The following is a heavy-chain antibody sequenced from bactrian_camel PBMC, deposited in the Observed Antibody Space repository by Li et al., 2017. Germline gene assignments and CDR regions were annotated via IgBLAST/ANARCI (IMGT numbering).Heavy chain of an antibody. V-gene: IGHV3S53*01. D-gene: IGHD1*01. CDR1: GYILRRCK. CDR3: AVDSIDRCYDLLTERHYNI. CDR2: IDTDGTT. Sequence: VQLVESGGGSVQAGGSLKLSCAVDISSGYILRRCKMGWWRRAPGAKRELVSTIDTDGTTTYLEDVKGRFTISQDKAEQTLYLEMNGLKPEDTAMYYCAVDSIDRCYDLLTERHYNIWGQGTQVTVS. J-gene: IGHJ4*01.